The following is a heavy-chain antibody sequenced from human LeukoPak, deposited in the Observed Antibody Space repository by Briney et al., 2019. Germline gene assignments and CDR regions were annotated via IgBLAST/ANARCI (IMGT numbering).Heavy chain of an antibody. V-gene: IGHV1-2*02. CDR2: INPKSGDA. Sequence: ASVKVSCKASGSTFSDYHINWVRQASGQGPEWMGWINPKSGDASYNQAFQGRVTMTRDTSISTAYMELNRLRTDDTAMYYCARGEYSNGYPYRLDSWGQGTLVTVSS. CDR3: ARGEYSNGYPYRLDS. CDR1: GSTFSDYH. J-gene: IGHJ4*02. D-gene: IGHD3-16*01.